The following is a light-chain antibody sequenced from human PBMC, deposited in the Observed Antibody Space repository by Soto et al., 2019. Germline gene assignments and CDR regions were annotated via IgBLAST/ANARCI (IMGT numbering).Light chain of an antibody. CDR3: QQYNNWPRT. J-gene: IGKJ1*01. Sequence: EIVMTQSPGTLSVSPGEVAGRYSMASQSISSHLAWFQQKPGQAPRLLIYDPSNRATGIPARFSGSGSGTDFTLTISSLQSEDFALYYCQQYNNWPRTFGQGTKVDIK. V-gene: IGKV3D-15*01. CDR2: DPS. CDR1: QSISSH.